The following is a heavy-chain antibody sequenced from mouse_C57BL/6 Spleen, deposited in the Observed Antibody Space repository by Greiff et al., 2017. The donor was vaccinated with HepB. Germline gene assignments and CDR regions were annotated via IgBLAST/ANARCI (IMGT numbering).Heavy chain of an antibody. CDR2: IYPGDGDT. CDR1: GYAFSSSW. J-gene: IGHJ3*01. CDR3: ARGRSNLFAY. V-gene: IGHV1-82*01. Sequence: QVQLKESGPELVKPGASVKISCKASGYAFSSSWMNWVKQRPGKGLEWIGRIYPGDGDTNYNGKFKGKATLTADKSSSTAYMQLSSLTSEDSAVYFCARGRSNLFAYWGQGTLVTVSA. D-gene: IGHD2-5*01.